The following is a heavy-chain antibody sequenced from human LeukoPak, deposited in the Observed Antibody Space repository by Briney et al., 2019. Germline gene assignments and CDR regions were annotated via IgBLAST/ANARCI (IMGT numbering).Heavy chain of an antibody. CDR2: IYYSGST. V-gene: IGHV4-39*07. CDR1: GGSFSDYY. J-gene: IGHJ3*02. Sequence: SETLSLTCTVSGGSFSDYYWGWIRQPPGKGLEWIGSIYYSGSTYYNPSLKSRDTISVDTSKNQFSLKLSSVTAADTAVYYCARGRAPSRCLFILNVFDIWGQGKMVTVSS. CDR3: ARGRAPSRCLFILNVFDI. D-gene: IGHD3-22*01.